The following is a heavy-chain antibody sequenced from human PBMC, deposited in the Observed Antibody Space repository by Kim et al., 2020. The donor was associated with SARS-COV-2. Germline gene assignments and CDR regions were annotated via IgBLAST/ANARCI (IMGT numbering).Heavy chain of an antibody. CDR2: MYHSGST. CDR3: ATPIADSGYDYAFDI. V-gene: IGHV4-4*02. Sequence: SETLSLTCAVSGGSISSSNWWSWVRQPPGKGLEWIGEMYHSGSTNYNPSLKSRVTISVDKSKNQFSLKLSSVTAADTAVYYCATPIADSGYDYAFDICGQGTMVTVSS. J-gene: IGHJ3*02. D-gene: IGHD5-12*01. CDR1: GGSISSSNW.